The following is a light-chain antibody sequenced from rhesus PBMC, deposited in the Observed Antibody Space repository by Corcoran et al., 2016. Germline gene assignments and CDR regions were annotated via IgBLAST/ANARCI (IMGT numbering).Light chain of an antibody. Sequence: DIQMTQSPSSLSASVGDRVTITCQACQGISNNLAWYQQKPGKVPKLLIFAASTLQSGVPSRFSGSGSGTDFPLTSISLQAVDFATYYCQHGYGTFGQGTKVEIK. V-gene: IGKV1S17*01. CDR1: QGISNN. CDR3: QHGYGT. J-gene: IGKJ1*01. CDR2: AAS.